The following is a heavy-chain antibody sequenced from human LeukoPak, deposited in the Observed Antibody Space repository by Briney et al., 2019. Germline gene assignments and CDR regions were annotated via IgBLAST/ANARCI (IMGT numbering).Heavy chain of an antibody. Sequence: ASVKVSCKASGYTFTSYGISWVRQAPGQGLEWMGWISAYNGNTNYAQKLQGRVTMTTDTSTSTAYTELRSLRSDDTAVYYCARGVSSSWYAAFDIWGQGTMVTVSS. CDR1: GYTFTSYG. CDR2: ISAYNGNT. J-gene: IGHJ3*02. CDR3: ARGVSSSWYAAFDI. D-gene: IGHD6-13*01. V-gene: IGHV1-18*01.